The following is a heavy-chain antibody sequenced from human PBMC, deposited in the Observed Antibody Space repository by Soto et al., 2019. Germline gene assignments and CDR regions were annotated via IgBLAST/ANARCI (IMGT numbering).Heavy chain of an antibody. V-gene: IGHV4-39*01. Sequence: SETLSLTCTVSGESITTSCHYWGWIHQPPGERPEGIGNIYYSGNDYYNPSLKSRATISVDTSKTQFSLRLKSVTVADTAVYFCARRSVRSEAPFYDWGQGTLVTVSS. CDR3: ARRSVRSEAPFYD. CDR2: IYYSGND. J-gene: IGHJ4*02. CDR1: GESITTSCHY. D-gene: IGHD6-19*01.